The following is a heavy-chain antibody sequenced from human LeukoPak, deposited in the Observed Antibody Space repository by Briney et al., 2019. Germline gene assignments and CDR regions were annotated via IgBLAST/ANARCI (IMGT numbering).Heavy chain of an antibody. CDR1: GYTFTGYY. J-gene: IGHJ6*02. CDR2: INPNSGGT. V-gene: IGHV1-2*02. CDR3: ARVRNVVVPAAMGRYYYGMDV. D-gene: IGHD2-2*01. Sequence: GASVKVSCKASGYTFTGYYMHWVRQAPGQGLEWMGWINPNSGGTNYAQKFQGRVTMTRDTSISTAYMELSRLRSDDTAAYYCARVRNVVVPAAMGRYYYGMDVWGQGTTVTVSS.